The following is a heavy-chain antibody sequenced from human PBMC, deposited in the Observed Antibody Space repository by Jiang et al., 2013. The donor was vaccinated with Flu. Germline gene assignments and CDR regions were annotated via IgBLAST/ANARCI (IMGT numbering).Heavy chain of an antibody. V-gene: IGHV4-59*01. CDR3: ARDRDPFRQYYYGMDV. Sequence: GLVKPSETLSLTCTVSGGSISSYYWSWIRQPPGKGLEWIGYIYYSGSTNYNPSLKSRVTISVDTSKNQFSLKLSSVTAADTAVYYCARDRDPFRQYYYGMDVWGQGTTVTVSS. J-gene: IGHJ6*02. D-gene: IGHD2/OR15-2a*01. CDR2: IYYSGST. CDR1: GGSISSYY.